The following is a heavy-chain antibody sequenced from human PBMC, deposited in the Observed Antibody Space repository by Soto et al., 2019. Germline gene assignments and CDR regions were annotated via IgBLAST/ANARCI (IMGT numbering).Heavy chain of an antibody. V-gene: IGHV5-51*01. D-gene: IGHD3-10*01. CDR2: IYPGDSDT. Sequence: GESLKISCKGSGYSFTSYWIGWVRQMPGKGLEWMGIIYPGDSDTRYSPSFQGQVTISADKSISTAYLQWSSLKASDTAMYYCARRASGSYYNPDDAFDIWGQGTMVTVS. CDR3: ARRASGSYYNPDDAFDI. J-gene: IGHJ3*02. CDR1: GYSFTSYW.